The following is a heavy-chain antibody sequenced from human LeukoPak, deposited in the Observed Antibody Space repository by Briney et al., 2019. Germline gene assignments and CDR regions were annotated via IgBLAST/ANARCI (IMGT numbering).Heavy chain of an antibody. Sequence: SETLSLTCTVSGGSISSYYWSWIRQHPGKGLEWIGYIYYSGSTNYNPSLKSRVTISVDTSKNQFSLKLSSVTAADTAVYYCASGPRYYDFDYWGQGTLVTVSS. D-gene: IGHD3-3*01. J-gene: IGHJ4*02. CDR1: GGSISSYY. CDR3: ASGPRYYDFDY. CDR2: IYYSGST. V-gene: IGHV4-59*01.